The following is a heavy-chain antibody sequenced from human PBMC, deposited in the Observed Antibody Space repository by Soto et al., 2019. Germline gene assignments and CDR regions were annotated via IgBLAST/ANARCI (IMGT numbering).Heavy chain of an antibody. J-gene: IGHJ4*02. Sequence: QVQLVESGGGLVKPGGSLRLSCATSGFIFSDYYMHWIRQAPGKGLEWISYISGNGRIIQYADSAKGRFTISRDNAQISLYLQMNSLRAQDTALHFSARDFDADSRTDFDYWGQGTLVTVSS. D-gene: IGHD4-17*01. CDR2: ISGNGRII. CDR3: ARDFDADSRTDFDY. V-gene: IGHV3-11*01. CDR1: GFIFSDYY.